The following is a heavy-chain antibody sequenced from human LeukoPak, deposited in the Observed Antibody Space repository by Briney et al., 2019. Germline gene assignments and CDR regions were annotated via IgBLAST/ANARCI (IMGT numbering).Heavy chain of an antibody. D-gene: IGHD3-3*01. V-gene: IGHV3-9*01. CDR2: ICWNSGSI. J-gene: IGHJ2*01. Sequence: GGSLRLSCAASGFTFDDYAMHWVRQAPGRGLEWVSGICWNSGSIGYAYSVKGRFTISRDNAKNSLYLQMNSLRAEDTALYYCAKDFPIFGVVIHYGYFDLWGRGTLVTVSS. CDR1: GFTFDDYA. CDR3: AKDFPIFGVVIHYGYFDL.